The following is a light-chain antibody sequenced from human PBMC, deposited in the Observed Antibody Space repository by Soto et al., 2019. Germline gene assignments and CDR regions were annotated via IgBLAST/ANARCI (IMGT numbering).Light chain of an antibody. V-gene: IGKV3-15*01. CDR2: GAS. Sequence: ETMLTKKPANLSVAGEERSVRSCRASQSVDISLAWYQQKPGQAPRLLIYGASTRATDMPGTFSGRGSGTEFTLTIASLRPEDFRVYDCQQSRSWPRPFGRGTKVDI. CDR1: QSVDIS. J-gene: IGKJ1*01. CDR3: QQSRSWPRP.